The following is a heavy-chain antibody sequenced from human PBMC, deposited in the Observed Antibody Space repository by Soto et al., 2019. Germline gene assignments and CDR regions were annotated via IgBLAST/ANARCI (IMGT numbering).Heavy chain of an antibody. V-gene: IGHV4-4*07. J-gene: IGHJ5*02. CDR1: GGSISGFY. CDR3: ARDSGSGSYSYNYFDP. Sequence: SETLSLTCTVAGGSISGFYWSWVRQPAGKGLEWIGRIYSSGATKYNPSLRNRVTISVDTSKNQFSLKLSSVTAADTAVYYCARDSGSGSYSYNYFDPWGQGTLVTVSS. D-gene: IGHD3-10*01. CDR2: IYSSGAT.